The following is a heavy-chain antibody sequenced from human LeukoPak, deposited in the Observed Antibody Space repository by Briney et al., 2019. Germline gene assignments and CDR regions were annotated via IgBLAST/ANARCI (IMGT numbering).Heavy chain of an antibody. V-gene: IGHV3-21*01. CDR3: ARDGGYDFWSGSDY. J-gene: IGHJ4*02. D-gene: IGHD3-3*01. Sequence: GGSLRLSCSASGFTFSSYSMNWVRQAPGKGLEGVSSISSSSSYIYYADSVKGRFTISRDNAKNSLYLQMNSLRAEDTAVYYCARDGGYDFWSGSDYWGQGTLVTVSS. CDR1: GFTFSSYS. CDR2: ISSSSSYI.